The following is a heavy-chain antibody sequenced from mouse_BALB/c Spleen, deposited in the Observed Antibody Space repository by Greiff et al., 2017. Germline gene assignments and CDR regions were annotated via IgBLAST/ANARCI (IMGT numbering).Heavy chain of an antibody. CDR1: GFTFSSYA. V-gene: IGHV5-6-5*01. CDR2: ISSGGST. CDR3: ARGHDSAWFAY. Sequence: EVKLVESGGGLVKPGGSLKLSCAASGFTFSSYAMSWVRQTPEKRLEWVASISSGGSTYYPDSVKGRFTISRDNARNILYLQMSSLRSEDTAMYYCARGHDSAWFAYWGQGTLVTVSA. D-gene: IGHD2-4*01. J-gene: IGHJ3*01.